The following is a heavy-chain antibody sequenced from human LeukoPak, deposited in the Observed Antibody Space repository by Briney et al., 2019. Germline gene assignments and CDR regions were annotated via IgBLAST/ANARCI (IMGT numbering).Heavy chain of an antibody. CDR3: AREIPYYYGSGSYGMDV. D-gene: IGHD3-10*01. CDR2: ISAYNGNT. Sequence: ASVKVSCKASGYTFTSYGISWVRQAPGQGLEWMGWISAYNGNTNYAQKLQGRVTMTTDTSTSTAYMELRSLRSDDTAVYYCAREIPYYYGSGSYGMDVWGQGTTVTVSS. J-gene: IGHJ6*02. V-gene: IGHV1-18*01. CDR1: GYTFTSYG.